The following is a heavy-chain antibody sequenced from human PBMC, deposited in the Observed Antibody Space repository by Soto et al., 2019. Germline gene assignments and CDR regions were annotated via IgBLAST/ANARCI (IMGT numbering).Heavy chain of an antibody. CDR3: AKDLTYYDILTGYLPRYYYYGMDV. D-gene: IGHD3-9*01. CDR1: GFTFSSYA. Sequence: GGSLRLSCAGSGFTFSSYAMHWVRQAPGKGLEWVAVISYDGSNKYYADSVKGRFTISRDNSKNTLYLQMSSLRAEDTAVYYCAKDLTYYDILTGYLPRYYYYGMDVWGQGTTVTVSS. J-gene: IGHJ6*02. CDR2: ISYDGSNK. V-gene: IGHV3-30*04.